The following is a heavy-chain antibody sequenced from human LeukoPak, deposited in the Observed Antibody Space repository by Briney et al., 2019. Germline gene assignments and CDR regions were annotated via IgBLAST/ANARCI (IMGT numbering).Heavy chain of an antibody. CDR1: GYTLTELS. CDR3: ATGLSLSSGYYY. Sequence: ASVKVSCKVSGYTLTELSMRWVRQAPGKGLEWMGGFDPEDGETIYAQKFQGRVTMTEDTSTDTAYMELSSLRSEDTAVYYCATGLSLSSGYYYWGQGTMVTVSS. J-gene: IGHJ4*03. CDR2: FDPEDGET. D-gene: IGHD3-22*01. V-gene: IGHV1-24*01.